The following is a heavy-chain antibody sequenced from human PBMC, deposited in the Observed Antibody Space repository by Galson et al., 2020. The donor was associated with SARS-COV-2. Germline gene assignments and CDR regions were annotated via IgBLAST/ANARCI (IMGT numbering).Heavy chain of an antibody. CDR3: PRGNSPCVTVVGIRAGTCGRDV. CDR2: IYKSGRT. J-gene: IGHJ6*02. Sequence: SETLSLTCTVSGASISSGPYYWSWIRQPAGKGLEWIGRIYKSGRTDYNPSLWRQATMSVDTSKNQFSLKLSSVTAADTAVYYCPRGNSPCVTVVGIRAGTCGRDVWGQGTTGTVAS. V-gene: IGHV4-61*02. D-gene: IGHD1-1*01. CDR1: GASISSGPYY.